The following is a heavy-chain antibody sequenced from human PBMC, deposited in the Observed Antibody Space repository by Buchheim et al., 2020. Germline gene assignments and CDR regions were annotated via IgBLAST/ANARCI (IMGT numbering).Heavy chain of an antibody. CDR3: AMSTDYYSD. D-gene: IGHD2-21*02. CDR2: INGDGRNT. CDR1: GFTFGIYW. Sequence: EVQLVESGGGLVQPGGSLRLSCAASGFTFGIYWMHWVRQTPGKGLVWVSRINGDGRNTDYADSVKGRFTISRDTAANTLYLQMNSLRAEDTAVYYCAMSTDYYSDWGQGT. V-gene: IGHV3-74*01. J-gene: IGHJ4*02.